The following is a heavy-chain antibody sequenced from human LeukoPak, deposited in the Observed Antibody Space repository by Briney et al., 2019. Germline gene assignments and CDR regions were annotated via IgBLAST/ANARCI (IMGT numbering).Heavy chain of an antibody. CDR2: MNPNSGNT. D-gene: IGHD5-18*01. CDR1: GYTFTGYY. CDR3: ARGTYSYGSYYFDY. Sequence: ASVKVSCKASGYTFTGYYMHWVRQATGQGLEWMGWMNPNSGNTGYAQKFQGRVTMTRNTSISTAYMELSSLRSEDTAVYYCARGTYSYGSYYFDYWGQGTLVTVSS. V-gene: IGHV1-8*02. J-gene: IGHJ4*02.